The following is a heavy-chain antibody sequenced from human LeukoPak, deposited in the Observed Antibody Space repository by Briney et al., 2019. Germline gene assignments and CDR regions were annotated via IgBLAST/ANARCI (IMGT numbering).Heavy chain of an antibody. D-gene: IGHD3-10*01. Sequence: GGSLRLSCAASGFTISFYWMSCVRQAPGKGLEWVANINQVASEKNCVDSVKGRFTISRDNAKNSLYLQMNSVRAEDTAMYYCVRDGGYYGPDSWGQGALVSVSS. J-gene: IGHJ4*02. CDR2: INQVASEK. CDR1: GFTISFYW. CDR3: VRDGGYYGPDS. V-gene: IGHV3-7*04.